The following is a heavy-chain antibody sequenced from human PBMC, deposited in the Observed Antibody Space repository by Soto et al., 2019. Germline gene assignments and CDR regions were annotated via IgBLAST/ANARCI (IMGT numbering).Heavy chain of an antibody. J-gene: IGHJ4*02. Sequence: SETLSLTCAVYGGSFSGYYWSWIRQPPGKGLEWIGEINHSGSTNHNPSLKSRVTISVDTSKNQFSLKLSSVTAADTAVYYCARAKRIAARIFYYFDYWGQGTLVTVSS. V-gene: IGHV4-34*01. CDR2: INHSGST. D-gene: IGHD6-6*01. CDR1: GGSFSGYY. CDR3: ARAKRIAARIFYYFDY.